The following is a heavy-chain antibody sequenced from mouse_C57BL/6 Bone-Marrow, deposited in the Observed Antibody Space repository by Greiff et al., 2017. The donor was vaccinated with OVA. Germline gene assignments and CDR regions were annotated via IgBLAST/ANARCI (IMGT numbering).Heavy chain of an antibody. J-gene: IGHJ3*01. D-gene: IGHD1-1*01. Sequence: QVQLQQPGAELVMPGASVKLSCKASGYTFTSYWMHWVKQRPGQGLEWIGEIDPSDSHTNYNQKFKGKSTLTVDKSSSTAYMQLSSLTSEDSAVYYCARGFYGGFAYWGQGTLVTVSA. CDR2: IDPSDSHT. CDR1: GYTFTSYW. CDR3: ARGFYGGFAY. V-gene: IGHV1-69*01.